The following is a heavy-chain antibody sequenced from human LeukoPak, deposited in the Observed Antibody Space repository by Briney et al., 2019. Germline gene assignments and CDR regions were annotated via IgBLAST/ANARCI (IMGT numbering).Heavy chain of an antibody. Sequence: PSETLSLTCTVSGGSISSYYWSWIRQPPGKGLEWIGYIYYSGSTNYNPSLKSRVTISVDTSKNQFSLKLTSVTAADTAVYYCARHLYYYYGMDVWGHGTTVTVSS. J-gene: IGHJ6*02. CDR3: ARHLYYYYGMDV. CDR1: GGSISSYY. CDR2: IYYSGST. V-gene: IGHV4-59*08.